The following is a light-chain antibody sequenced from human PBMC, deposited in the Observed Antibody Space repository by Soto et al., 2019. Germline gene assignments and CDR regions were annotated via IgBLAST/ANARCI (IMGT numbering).Light chain of an antibody. CDR1: QSLVYSDGNTY. Sequence: DVVMTQSPLSLPVTLGQPASISCRSSQSLVYSDGNTYLNWFQQRPGQSPRRLIYKVSNRDSGVPDRLSGSGSGTDFTLKISTVEAEDVGVYSCMQGTHWPRTFGQGTKVEIK. CDR2: KVS. CDR3: MQGTHWPRT. J-gene: IGKJ1*01. V-gene: IGKV2-30*01.